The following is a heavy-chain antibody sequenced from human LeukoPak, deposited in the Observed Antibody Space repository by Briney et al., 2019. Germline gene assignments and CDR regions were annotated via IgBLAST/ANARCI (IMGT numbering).Heavy chain of an antibody. D-gene: IGHD1-26*01. J-gene: IGHJ3*02. Sequence: ASVKVSCKASGGTFSSYAISWVRQAPGQGLEWMGGIIPIFGTANYAQKFQGRVTITADKSTSTAYMELSSLRSEDTAVYYCARDGGLSGSQAVDAFDIWGQGTMVTVSS. V-gene: IGHV1-69*06. CDR1: GGTFSSYA. CDR3: ARDGGLSGSQAVDAFDI. CDR2: IIPIFGTA.